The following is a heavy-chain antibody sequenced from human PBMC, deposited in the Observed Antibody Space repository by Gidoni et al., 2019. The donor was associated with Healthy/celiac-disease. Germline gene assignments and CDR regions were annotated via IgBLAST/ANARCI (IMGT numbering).Heavy chain of an antibody. CDR1: GFTFSTYG. D-gene: IGHD2-15*01. V-gene: IGHV3-33*01. CDR2: IWYDGSNK. Sequence: QVQLVESGGGWVQPGRSLGLSCAASGFTFSTYGMNWVRQAPGKGLEWVAVIWYDGSNKYYADSVKGRFTISRDNSKNTLYLQMNSLRAEDTAVYYCARGGYCSGGSCYQRNWFDPWGQGTLVTVSS. J-gene: IGHJ5*02. CDR3: ARGGYCSGGSCYQRNWFDP.